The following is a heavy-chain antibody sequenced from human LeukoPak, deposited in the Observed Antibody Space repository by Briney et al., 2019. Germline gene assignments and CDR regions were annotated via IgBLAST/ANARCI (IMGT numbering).Heavy chain of an antibody. CDR1: GGSISSYY. Sequence: SETLSLTCTVSGGSISSYYWSWIRQPPGKGLEWIGYIYYSGSTNYNPSLKSRVTISVDTSKNQFSLKLSSVTAADTAVYYCARLRYSGYDSDAFDIWGQGTMVTVSS. V-gene: IGHV4-59*12. J-gene: IGHJ3*02. D-gene: IGHD5-12*01. CDR3: ARLRYSGYDSDAFDI. CDR2: IYYSGST.